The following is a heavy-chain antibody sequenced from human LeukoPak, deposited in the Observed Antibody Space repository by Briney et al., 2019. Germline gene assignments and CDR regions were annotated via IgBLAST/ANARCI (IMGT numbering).Heavy chain of an antibody. D-gene: IGHD6-13*01. CDR3: ARGAGYSSSWYYFQH. J-gene: IGHJ1*01. V-gene: IGHV4-38-2*02. CDR2: IYHSGNT. Sequence: SETLSLTCTVSGYSLSSDYNWGWIRQPPGKGLEWIGAIYHSGNTYYKPSLKSRVTISLDTSKNQFSLKLTSVTAADTAVYYCARGAGYSSSWYYFQHWGQGTLVTVSS. CDR1: GYSLSSDYN.